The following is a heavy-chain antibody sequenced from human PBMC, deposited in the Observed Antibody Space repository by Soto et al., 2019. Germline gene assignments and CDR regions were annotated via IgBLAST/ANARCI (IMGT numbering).Heavy chain of an antibody. V-gene: IGHV1-69*13. D-gene: IGHD2-2*01. CDR3: AGGYDVSALPAALQSRDYFYYGLDV. CDR1: GGTFSSYA. J-gene: IGHJ6*02. CDR2: IIPIFGTA. Sequence: SSVKVSCKASGGTFSSYAISWVRQAPGQGLEWMGGIIPIFGTANYAQKFQGRVTITADASTSTAYMELSSLRSEDTAVYYCAGGYDVSALPAALQSRDYFYYGLDVWGQGTTVTVSS.